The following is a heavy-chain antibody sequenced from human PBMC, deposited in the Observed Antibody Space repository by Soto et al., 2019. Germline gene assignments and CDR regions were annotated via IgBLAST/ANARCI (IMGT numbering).Heavy chain of an antibody. Sequence: KTSETLSLTCTVAGGSISGFYWSWVRQPAGKGLEWIGRIYSSGATKYNPSLRNRVTMSVDTSTDQYSLNLASMTAADTAVYFCARVPFCCNDCYFDVWGQGTQVTVSS. V-gene: IGHV4-4*07. CDR3: ARVPFCCNDCYFDV. J-gene: IGHJ4*02. D-gene: IGHD2-21*02. CDR1: GGSISGFY. CDR2: IYSSGAT.